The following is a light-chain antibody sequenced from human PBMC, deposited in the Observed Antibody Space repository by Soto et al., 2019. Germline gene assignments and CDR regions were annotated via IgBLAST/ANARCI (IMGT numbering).Light chain of an antibody. V-gene: IGKV3-11*01. CDR1: QSVSSY. CDR3: QQRSNWPPLT. J-gene: IGKJ4*01. CDR2: DAS. Sequence: EIVLTQSLATLSLSLGERATLSCRASQSVSSYLAWYQQKPGQAPRHLIYDASNRATGIPARFSGSGSGTDFTLTISSLEPEDFAVYYCQQRSNWPPLTFGGGTKVDIK.